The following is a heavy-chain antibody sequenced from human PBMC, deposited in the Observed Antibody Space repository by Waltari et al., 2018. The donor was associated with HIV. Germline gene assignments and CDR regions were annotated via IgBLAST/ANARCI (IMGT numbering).Heavy chain of an antibody. CDR2: ISYGGRNK. CDR3: ARDGHFNDSRPLDY. D-gene: IGHD3-22*01. V-gene: IGHV3-30*04. J-gene: IGHJ4*02. Sequence: VQLVGSGGGGVQLGRSLRLSCAASGFTFSPFAMHWVRQAPGKGLEWVAIISYGGRNKYYADSVKGRFTISRDNSKNTVYLQMNSLRGEDTAVYYCARDGHFNDSRPLDYWGQGTLVTVSS. CDR1: GFTFSPFA.